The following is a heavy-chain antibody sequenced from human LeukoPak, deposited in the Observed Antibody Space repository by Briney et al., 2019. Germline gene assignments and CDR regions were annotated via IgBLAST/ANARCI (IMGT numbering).Heavy chain of an antibody. V-gene: IGHV3-64*01. CDR2: FSGYGGSR. CDR3: AREAGYVRFDF. J-gene: IGHJ4*02. D-gene: IGHD5-18*01. Sequence: PGESLRLSCAASGFTFSSYGMHWVRHAPGDGLEYVSSFSGYGGSRTYGNSVKGRFTMSRDHSRHPMYLQMGSLRAEDLAVYYCAREAGYVRFDFWGRETRASVST. CDR1: GFTFSSYG.